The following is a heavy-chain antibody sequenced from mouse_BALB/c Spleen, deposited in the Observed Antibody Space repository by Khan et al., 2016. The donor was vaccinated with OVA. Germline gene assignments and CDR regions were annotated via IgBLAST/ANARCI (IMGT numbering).Heavy chain of an antibody. V-gene: IGHV1S41*01. J-gene: IGHJ4*01. CDR3: ARENYDGRSCYAMDY. CDR1: GYTFTSYW. Sequence: DLVKPGASVKLSCKASGYTFTSYWMNWIKQRPGQGLEWIGRIAPGSGSSSYNEMFKGKATLTLDTSSSTAYIQLSSLSSEDSAVYYGARENYDGRSCYAMDYWGQGTSVTVSS. CDR2: IAPGSGSS. D-gene: IGHD1-1*01.